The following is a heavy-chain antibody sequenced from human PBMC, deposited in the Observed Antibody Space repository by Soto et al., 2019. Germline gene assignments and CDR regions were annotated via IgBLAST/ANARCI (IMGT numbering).Heavy chain of an antibody. D-gene: IGHD2-21*02. CDR2: IWYDGSNK. CDR1: GFTFSSYG. Sequence: PGGSLRLSCAASGFTFSSYGMHWVRQAPGKGLEWVAVIWYDGSNKYYADSVKGRFTISRDNSKNTLYLQMNSLRAEDTAVYYCAREYGYCGGDCYSKILYYYYGMDVWGQGTTVTVSS. CDR3: AREYGYCGGDCYSKILYYYYGMDV. V-gene: IGHV3-33*01. J-gene: IGHJ6*02.